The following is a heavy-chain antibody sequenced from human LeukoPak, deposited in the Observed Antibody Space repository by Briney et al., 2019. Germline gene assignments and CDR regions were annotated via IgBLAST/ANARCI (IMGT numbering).Heavy chain of an antibody. CDR2: IYYSGTT. J-gene: IGHJ4*02. V-gene: IGHV4-59*08. CDR1: GGSITNNY. Sequence: PSETLSLTCTVSGGSITNNYWSWIRQTPGKGLEWIGYIYYSGTTTYNPSLKSRVTISIDTSTNQFSLQLTSVTAADTAMYYCARVTLYFDFSTGNHYYFDSWGQGTLVIVSS. D-gene: IGHD3-3*01. CDR3: ARVTLYFDFSTGNHYYFDS.